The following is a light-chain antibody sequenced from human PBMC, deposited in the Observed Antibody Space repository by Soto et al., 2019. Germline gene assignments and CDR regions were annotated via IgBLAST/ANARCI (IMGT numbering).Light chain of an antibody. V-gene: IGKV2-30*01. CDR2: KVS. J-gene: IGKJ5*01. Sequence: DVVLTQSPLSLPVTLGQPASISCRSTQSLVYSDGNIYLNWFQQRPGQSPRRLIYKVSNRDSGVPERFSGSGSGAAFTLKISRVEAEDVGVYYCMQGTHWPPITFGQGTRLEIK. CDR3: MQGTHWPPIT. CDR1: QSLVYSDGNIY.